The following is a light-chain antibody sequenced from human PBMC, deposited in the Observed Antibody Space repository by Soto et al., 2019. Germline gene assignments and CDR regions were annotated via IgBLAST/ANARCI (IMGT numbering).Light chain of an antibody. Sequence: DIQMTQSPSILSASVGDRVTITCRASQSVSTWVAWYQQKPGKAPKLLIFKASILQGGVPSWFSGGGSGAEYTLTISSLQPDDFATYYCQQYASYSSLTFGGGTKVEIK. V-gene: IGKV1-5*03. J-gene: IGKJ4*01. CDR2: KAS. CDR3: QQYASYSSLT. CDR1: QSVSTW.